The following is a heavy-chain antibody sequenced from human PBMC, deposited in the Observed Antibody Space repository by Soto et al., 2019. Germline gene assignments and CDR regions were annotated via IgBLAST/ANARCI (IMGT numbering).Heavy chain of an antibody. J-gene: IGHJ4*02. CDR2: ISSGGNIV. V-gene: IGHV3-48*03. CDR3: AILNYYDSRGQIFDY. CDR1: GFIFRGYE. Sequence: GGSLRLSCAASGFIFRGYEVNWVRQAAGKGLEWVSYISSGGNIVYYADSVKGRFTISRDNAKSSLFLQMNSLRAEDTAVYYCAILNYYDSRGQIFDYWGQGTPVTVSS. D-gene: IGHD3-22*01.